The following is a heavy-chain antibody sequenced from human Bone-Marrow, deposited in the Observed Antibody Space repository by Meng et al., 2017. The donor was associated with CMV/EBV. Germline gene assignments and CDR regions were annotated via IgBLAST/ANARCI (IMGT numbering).Heavy chain of an antibody. CDR1: GFTFSSYS. J-gene: IGHJ4*02. CDR2: ISSSSSYI. D-gene: IGHD2-15*01. CDR3: ARSSPLQFAD. Sequence: GESLKISCAASGFTFSSYSMNWVRQAPGKGLEWVSSISSSSSYIYYADSVKGRFTISRDNSMNTLYLQMNTPRAEDTALYYCARSSPLQFADWGQGTLVTGSS. V-gene: IGHV3-21*04.